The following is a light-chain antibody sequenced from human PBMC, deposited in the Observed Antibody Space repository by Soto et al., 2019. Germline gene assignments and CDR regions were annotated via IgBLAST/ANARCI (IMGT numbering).Light chain of an antibody. J-gene: IGLJ2*01. CDR3: SSYAGSNVVV. V-gene: IGLV2-8*01. CDR2: EVN. CDR1: SSDVGGYKY. Sequence: QSALTQPPSASGSPGQSVTISCTGTSSDVGGYKYVSWYRQHPGKAPKLLIYEVNKRPSGVPDRFSGSKSGNTASLTVSGLQDEDEAGYYCSSYAGSNVVVFGGGTKLTVL.